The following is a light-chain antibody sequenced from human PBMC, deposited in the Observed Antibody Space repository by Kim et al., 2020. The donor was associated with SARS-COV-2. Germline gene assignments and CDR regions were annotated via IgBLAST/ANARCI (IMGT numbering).Light chain of an antibody. CDR2: AAS. CDR3: QRLDSYPWT. V-gene: IGKV1-9*01. J-gene: IGKJ1*01. CDR1: QGINNL. Sequence: ASVGDRVAVTCRASQGINNLLVWYQKKPGKAPKLLIFAASTLQSGVPSRFRGSASGTECTLTVSSHQPEDFATYYCQRLDSYPWTFGQGTKVDIK.